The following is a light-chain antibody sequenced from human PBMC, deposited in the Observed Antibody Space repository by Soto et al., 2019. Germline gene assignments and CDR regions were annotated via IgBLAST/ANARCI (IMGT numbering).Light chain of an antibody. CDR3: AAWDGSLNGYV. CDR2: SSN. V-gene: IGLV1-44*01. J-gene: IGLJ1*01. Sequence: QSVLTQPPSASGTPGQRVTISCSGSSSNIGTNTVNWYQQLPGTAPKLLIYSSNQRPSGVPDRFSGSMSGTSASLAISGPQSEDEADYYCAAWDGSLNGYVFGTGTKLTVL. CDR1: SSNIGTNT.